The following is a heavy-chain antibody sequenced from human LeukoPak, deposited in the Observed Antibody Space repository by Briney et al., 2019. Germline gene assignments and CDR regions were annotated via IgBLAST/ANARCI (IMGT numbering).Heavy chain of an antibody. V-gene: IGHV4-61*01. CDR3: ARHTEPSSSGGSWYNWFDP. CDR2: ISYRGST. D-gene: IGHD2-15*01. J-gene: IGHJ5*02. CDR1: SGSVSSGSYY. Sequence: SETLSLTCTVSSGSVSSGSYYWSWIRQPPGKGLEWIGYISYRGSTNYNPSLKSRVTISVDTSTNQFSLKLSSVTAADTAVYYCARHTEPSSSGGSWYNWFDPWGQGTLVTVSS.